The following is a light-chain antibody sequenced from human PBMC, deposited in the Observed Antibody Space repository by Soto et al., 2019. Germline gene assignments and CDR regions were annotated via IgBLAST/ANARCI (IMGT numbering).Light chain of an antibody. V-gene: IGKV1-8*01. Sequence: AIQVTQSPSSLSASVGDRVTITCRASQGISSYLAWYQQKPGKAPKFLIYAASTLQSGVPSRFTGSGSGTDFTLTICCLQSDDIPTYYCDPYYLFRRFGQVTKVAIK. CDR2: AAS. J-gene: IGKJ1*01. CDR3: DPYYLFRR. CDR1: QGISSY.